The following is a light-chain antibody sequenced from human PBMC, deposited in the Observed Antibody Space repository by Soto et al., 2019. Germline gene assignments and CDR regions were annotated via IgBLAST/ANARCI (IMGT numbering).Light chain of an antibody. CDR2: DNN. Sequence: QSVLTQPPSVSAAPGEKVIISCSGSSSNIGNNYVSWYQQFPGTAPKLLIYDNNKRPSGIPDRFSGSKSGTSATLGITGLQTGDEADYYCGTWDNSLSVVVFGGGTKVTVL. V-gene: IGLV1-51*01. CDR3: GTWDNSLSVVV. J-gene: IGLJ2*01. CDR1: SSNIGNNY.